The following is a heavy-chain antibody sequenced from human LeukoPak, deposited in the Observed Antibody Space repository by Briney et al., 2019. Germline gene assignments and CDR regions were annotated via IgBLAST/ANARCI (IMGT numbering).Heavy chain of an antibody. CDR3: ARDSSIAAGVGMDV. Sequence: GGSLRLSCAASGFTFSSYSMNWVRQAPGKGLEWVSSISSSSSYIYYADSVKGRFTISRDNAKNSLYLQMNSLRAEDTAVYYCARDSSIAAGVGMDVWGQGTTVTVSS. CDR2: ISSSSSYI. CDR1: GFTFSSYS. D-gene: IGHD6-6*01. J-gene: IGHJ6*02. V-gene: IGHV3-21*01.